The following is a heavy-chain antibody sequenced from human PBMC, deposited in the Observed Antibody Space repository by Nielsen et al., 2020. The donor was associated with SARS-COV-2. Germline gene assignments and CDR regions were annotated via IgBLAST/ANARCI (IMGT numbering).Heavy chain of an antibody. J-gene: IGHJ4*02. CDR3: ARSTPYGTTWYGALDS. V-gene: IGHV3-23*01. Sequence: GGSRRLSGKASEFTFSAYAMSWVRQAPGKGLEWVSAFSGRGGTHYADFVKGRFTTSTDRSRTTLYLQMTSLRAEDTAIYYCARSTPYGTTWYGALDSWGQGTLVSVSS. CDR1: EFTFSAYA. D-gene: IGHD6-13*01. CDR2: FSGRGGT.